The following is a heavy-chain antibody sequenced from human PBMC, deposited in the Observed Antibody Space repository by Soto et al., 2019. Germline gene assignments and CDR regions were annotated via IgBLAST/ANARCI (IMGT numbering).Heavy chain of an antibody. D-gene: IGHD3-10*01. J-gene: IGHJ4*02. CDR1: GFTFSRYG. Sequence: QVQLVESGGGVVQPGRSLRLSCAASGFTFSRYGMHWVRQAPGKGLEWVAVISYDGSNEFYEDSVKGRFTISRSNSKNTLYLQMNSLRAEDTAVYYCAKLVVLWFGESSDKGDYWGQGTLVTVST. CDR3: AKLVVLWFGESSDKGDY. CDR2: ISYDGSNE. V-gene: IGHV3-30*18.